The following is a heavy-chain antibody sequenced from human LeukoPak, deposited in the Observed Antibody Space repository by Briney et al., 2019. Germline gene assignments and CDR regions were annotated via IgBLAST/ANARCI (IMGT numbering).Heavy chain of an antibody. J-gene: IGHJ6*03. V-gene: IGHV3-30*02. CDR1: GFTFSSYG. D-gene: IGHD1-1*01. CDR2: IRYDGSNK. Sequence: GGSLRLSCAASGFTFSSYGMHWFRQAPGRGLEWVAFIRYDGSNKYYADSVKGRFTISRDNSKNTLYLQMNSLRAEDTAVYYCAKDPTTYYYYYMDVWGKGTTVTVSS. CDR3: AKDPTTYYYYYMDV.